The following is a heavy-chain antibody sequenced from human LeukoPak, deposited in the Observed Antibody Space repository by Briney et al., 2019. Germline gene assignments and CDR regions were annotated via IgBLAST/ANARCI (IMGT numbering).Heavy chain of an antibody. D-gene: IGHD5-12*01. CDR3: AKDVKFSWPFYFDY. CDR1: GLTFSSYG. J-gene: IGHJ4*02. CDR2: VSYDGSKK. V-gene: IGHV3-30*18. Sequence: PGQSLRLSCAASGLTFSSYGMHWVRQAPGKGLEWLAFVSYDGSKKYYSDSVKGRFTISRDNSKNTLFLQMNSLRAEDTAVYSCAKDVKFSWPFYFDYWGEGILVTVSS.